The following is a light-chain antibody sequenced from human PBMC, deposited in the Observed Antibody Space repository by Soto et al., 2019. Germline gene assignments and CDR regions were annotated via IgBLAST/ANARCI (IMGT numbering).Light chain of an antibody. J-gene: IGKJ1*01. Sequence: EIVMRQSPATLSVSPGERATLSCRASQSLGTNLAWFQQKPGQAPRLLIHGASTRATGTPARFSGSVSGTEFSLTISSLQSEDFAVYDCQEYNMWPRTFGQGTKVDIK. CDR2: GAS. CDR3: QEYNMWPRT. V-gene: IGKV3-15*01. CDR1: QSLGTN.